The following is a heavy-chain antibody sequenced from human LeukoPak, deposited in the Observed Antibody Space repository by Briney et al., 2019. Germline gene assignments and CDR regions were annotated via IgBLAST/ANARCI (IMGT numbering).Heavy chain of an antibody. CDR1: GGSISSCY. Sequence: PSETLSLTCTVSGGSISSCYWSWIRQPPGKGLEWIGYIYYSGSTNYNPSLKSRVTISVDTSKNQFSLKLSSVTAADTAVYYCARGRLNSGWYYFDYWGQGTLVTVSS. V-gene: IGHV4-59*12. CDR2: IYYSGST. CDR3: ARGRLNSGWYYFDY. J-gene: IGHJ4*02. D-gene: IGHD6-19*01.